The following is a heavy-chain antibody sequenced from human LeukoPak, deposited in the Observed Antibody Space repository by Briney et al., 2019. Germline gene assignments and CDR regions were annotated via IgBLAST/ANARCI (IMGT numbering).Heavy chain of an antibody. CDR2: ITGSGGSA. V-gene: IGHV3-23*01. D-gene: IGHD5-12*01. J-gene: IGHJ4*02. CDR1: GFTFSSYA. Sequence: GGSLRLSCAASGFTFSSYAMSWVRQAPGKGQEWVSTITGSGGSAYYAGSVKGRFTISRDNSKNTLYLQMNSLRAEDTAVYYCAMALSSIRKVPDYWGQGTLVTVSS. CDR3: AMALSSIRKVPDY.